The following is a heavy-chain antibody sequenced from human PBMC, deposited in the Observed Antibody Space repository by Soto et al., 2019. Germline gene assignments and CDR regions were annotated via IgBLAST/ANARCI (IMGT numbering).Heavy chain of an antibody. CDR3: ATYSSSSPYYYYGMDV. D-gene: IGHD6-6*01. CDR1: GLTFSTYW. Sequence: GSLRLACAASGLTFSTYWMSLVRTAPGKGLEWVANIKQDGSEKYYVDSVKGRFNISRDNAKNSLYLQMNSLRADDTAVYYCATYSSSSPYYYYGMDVWGQGNTVSGSS. J-gene: IGHJ6*02. CDR2: IKQDGSEK. V-gene: IGHV3-7*01.